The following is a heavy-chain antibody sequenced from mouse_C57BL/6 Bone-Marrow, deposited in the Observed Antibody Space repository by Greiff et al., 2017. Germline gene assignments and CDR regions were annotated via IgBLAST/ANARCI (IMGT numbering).Heavy chain of an antibody. J-gene: IGHJ2*01. CDR2: IHPNSGST. CDR3: ARPITTLVAFDY. D-gene: IGHD1-1*01. V-gene: IGHV1-64*01. Sequence: QVQLQQPGAELVKPGASVKLSCKASGYTFTSYWMHWVKQRPGQGLEWIGMIHPNSGSTNYNEKFKSKATLTVDKSSSTAYMQLSSLTSEDSAVYYCARPITTLVAFDYWGQGTTLTVSS. CDR1: GYTFTSYW.